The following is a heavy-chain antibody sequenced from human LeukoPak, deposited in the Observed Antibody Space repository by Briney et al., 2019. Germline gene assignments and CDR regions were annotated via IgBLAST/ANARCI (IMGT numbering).Heavy chain of an antibody. V-gene: IGHV3-33*01. CDR3: ARFSGGSSSWSDY. J-gene: IGHJ4*02. D-gene: IGHD6-13*01. CDR2: IWYDGSNN. Sequence: GGSLRLSCAASGFTFSSYGMHWVRQAPAKGLEWVAVIWYDGSNNYYADSVRGRFTISRDNSKNTLYLQMNSLRAEDTAVYYCARFSGGSSSWSDYWGQGTLVTVSS. CDR1: GFTFSSYG.